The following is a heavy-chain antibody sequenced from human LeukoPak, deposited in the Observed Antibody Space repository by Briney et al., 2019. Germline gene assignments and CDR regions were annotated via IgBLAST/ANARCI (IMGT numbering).Heavy chain of an antibody. D-gene: IGHD3-3*01. CDR2: IYYSGST. Sequence: PSETLSLTCTVSGDSFSSGGFYWTWIRQPPGKGLEWIGFIYYSGSTYYNPSLQSRVTISLDKSRNQFSLNLSSMTAADTAVYYCARFPGTNYDFWSVDYWGQGTLVTVSS. CDR3: ARFPGTNYDFWSVDY. V-gene: IGHV4-31*03. CDR1: GDSFSSGGFY. J-gene: IGHJ4*02.